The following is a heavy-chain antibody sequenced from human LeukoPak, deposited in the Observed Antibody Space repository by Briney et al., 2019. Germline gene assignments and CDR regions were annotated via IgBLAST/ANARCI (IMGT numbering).Heavy chain of an antibody. CDR2: INSDGSST. J-gene: IGHJ4*02. CDR1: GFTFSSYW. D-gene: IGHD1-14*01. Sequence: GSLRLSCAASGFTFSSYWMHWVGQAPGKGLVWVSRINSDGSSTTYADSVKGRFTISRDNAKNALYLQMNSLRAEDTAVYYCVREPQAEYYFDYWGKGALLTVSS. CDR3: VREPQAEYYFDY. V-gene: IGHV3-74*01.